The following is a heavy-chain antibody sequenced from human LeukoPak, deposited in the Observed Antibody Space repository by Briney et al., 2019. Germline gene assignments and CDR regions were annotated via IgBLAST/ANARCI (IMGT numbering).Heavy chain of an antibody. J-gene: IGHJ4*02. CDR2: IRTDGRSR. D-gene: IGHD1-26*01. Sequence: GESLRLSCAASGFTFSSYWMYWVRQAPGKGLVGVSRIRTDGRSRKYAAFVEGRFTSSGENAKKTLYLQLNSLRAEDTAAYYCVRGDFNGGIDYWGQGTLVTVSS. V-gene: IGHV3-74*01. CDR3: VRGDFNGGIDY. CDR1: GFTFSSYW.